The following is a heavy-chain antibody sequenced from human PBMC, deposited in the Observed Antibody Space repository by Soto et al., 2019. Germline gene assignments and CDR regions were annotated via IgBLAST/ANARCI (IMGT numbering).Heavy chain of an antibody. J-gene: IGHJ4*02. V-gene: IGHV1-18*01. D-gene: IGHD6-6*01. CDR1: GYTFASYG. Sequence: ASVKVSCKASGYTFASYGINWARQAPGQGLEWMGWISGYNGNTKYAQKFRGRVTMTTDTSTSTAYMELRSLRSDDTALYYCARDGIAARPTPDYWGQGTLVTVSS. CDR2: ISGYNGNT. CDR3: ARDGIAARPTPDY.